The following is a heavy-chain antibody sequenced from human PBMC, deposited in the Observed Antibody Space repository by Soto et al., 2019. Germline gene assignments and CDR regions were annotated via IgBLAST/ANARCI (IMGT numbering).Heavy chain of an antibody. CDR2: MYHSGST. J-gene: IGHJ4*02. Sequence: SQTLSITGARRVGSISRSRYSWGWIRQPPGKGLEWIGYMYHSGSTYYNPSLKSRVTISIDRSKNQFSLKLSSVTAADTAVYYCVRVRDYWCQGILVTVSS. V-gene: IGHV4-30-2*01. CDR1: VGSISRSRYS. CDR3: VRVRDY. D-gene: IGHD3-3*01.